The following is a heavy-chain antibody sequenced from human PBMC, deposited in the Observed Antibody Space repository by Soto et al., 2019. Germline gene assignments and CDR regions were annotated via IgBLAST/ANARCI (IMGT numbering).Heavy chain of an antibody. CDR1: GYTFTRSV. J-gene: IGHJ6*02. D-gene: IGHD5-12*01. CDR3: AREGVAPYYYYGMDV. V-gene: IGHV1-18*01. Sequence: ASVKVSCKASGYTFTRSVISWVRQAPGQGLEWMGWISTYNGDTNYAQTFQGRVTMTTDTSTSTVHMEVRSLRSDDTAVYYCAREGVAPYYYYGMDVRGQGTPVTVSS. CDR2: ISTYNGDT.